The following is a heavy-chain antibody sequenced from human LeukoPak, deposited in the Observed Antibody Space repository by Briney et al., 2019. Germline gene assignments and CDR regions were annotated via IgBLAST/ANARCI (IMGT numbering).Heavy chain of an antibody. J-gene: IGHJ4*02. V-gene: IGHV3-30*02. CDR1: GFTFTTYG. CDR3: AKDGIARSIFDY. Sequence: GGSLRLSCAASGFTFTTYGMHWVRQAPGKGLEWVAFMRNDGSDKYYADSVKGRFTISRDNYKNTLYLQMNSLRAEDTAVYYCAKDGIARSIFDYWGQGTLVTVSS. D-gene: IGHD1-1*01. CDR2: MRNDGSDK.